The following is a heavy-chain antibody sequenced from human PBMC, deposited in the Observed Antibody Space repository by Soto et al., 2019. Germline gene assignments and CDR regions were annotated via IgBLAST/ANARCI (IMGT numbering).Heavy chain of an antibody. D-gene: IGHD6-6*01. Sequence: SVKVSCKASGGTFSSYSISWVRQAPGQGLEWMGGIIPIFGTANYAQKFQGRVTITADESTSTAYMELSSLRSEDTAVYYCARRASYSSLENWFDPWGQGTLVTVSS. CDR2: IIPIFGTA. V-gene: IGHV1-69*13. J-gene: IGHJ5*02. CDR3: ARRASYSSLENWFDP. CDR1: GGTFSSYS.